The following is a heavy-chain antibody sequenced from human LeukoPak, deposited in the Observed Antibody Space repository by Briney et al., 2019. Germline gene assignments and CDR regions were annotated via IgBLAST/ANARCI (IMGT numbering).Heavy chain of an antibody. CDR1: GGSFRGYS. D-gene: IGHD2-15*01. V-gene: IGHV4-34*01. CDR3: ARASGGCYGLFDN. Sequence: SETLSLTCAVYGGSFRGYSVSWIRQPPGKGLEWIGEINHSGSTNYNPSLKSRVTISVDTSRNQFSLRLRSVTAADTAVYYCARASGGCYGLFDNWGQGTLVTVSS. J-gene: IGHJ4*03. CDR2: INHSGST.